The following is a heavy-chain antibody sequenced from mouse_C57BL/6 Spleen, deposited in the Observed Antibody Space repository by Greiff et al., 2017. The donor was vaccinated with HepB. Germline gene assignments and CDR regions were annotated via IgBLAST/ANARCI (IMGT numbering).Heavy chain of an antibody. CDR3: ARGAGSSYWFAY. D-gene: IGHD1-1*01. V-gene: IGHV1-59*01. J-gene: IGHJ3*01. Sequence: QVHVKQPGAELVRPGTSVKLSCKASGYTFTSYWMHWVKQRPGQGLEWIGVIDPSDSYTNYNQKFKGKATLTVDTSSSTAYMQLSSLTSEDSAVYYCARGAGSSYWFAYWGQGTLVTVSA. CDR1: GYTFTSYW. CDR2: IDPSDSYT.